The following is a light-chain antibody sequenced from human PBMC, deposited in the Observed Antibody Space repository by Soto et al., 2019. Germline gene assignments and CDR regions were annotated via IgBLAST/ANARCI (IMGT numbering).Light chain of an antibody. Sequence: QSALTQPASVSGSPGQSITISCTGTSSDIGLYNYVSWYQQHPGKAPKLIIFEVSNRPSGVSNRFSGSKSGNTAPLTISGLQAEDEADYYCSSFTCSSTLVFGSGTKLTVL. CDR1: SSDIGLYNY. CDR3: SSFTCSSTLV. V-gene: IGLV2-14*01. J-gene: IGLJ1*01. CDR2: EVS.